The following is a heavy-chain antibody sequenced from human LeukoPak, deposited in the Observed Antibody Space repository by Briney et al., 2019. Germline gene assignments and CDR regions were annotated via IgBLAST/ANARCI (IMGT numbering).Heavy chain of an antibody. D-gene: IGHD3-10*01. CDR2: IYYTGST. CDR3: ARVGGDLVYFDY. V-gene: IGHV4-39*07. CDR1: GGSISSSNYF. Sequence: PSETLSLTCTVSGGSISSSNYFWGWIRQPPGKGLEWIGSIYYTGSTYYNPPLKSRVTIFVDTSKNQFSLKLSSVTAADTAVYYCARVGGDLVYFDYWGQGTLVAVSS. J-gene: IGHJ4*02.